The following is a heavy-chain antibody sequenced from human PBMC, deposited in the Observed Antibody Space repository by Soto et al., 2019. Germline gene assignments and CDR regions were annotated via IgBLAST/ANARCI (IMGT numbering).Heavy chain of an antibody. CDR3: GLFRRSPAYYGMDV. CDR2: ISAYNGNT. CDR1: GYTFTSYG. Sequence: QVQLVQSGAEVKKPGASVKVSCKASGYTFTSYGISWVRQAPGQGLEWMGWISAYNGNTNYAQKLQGRVTMTTDTSTSTGDRELGSLISDDTAVYYCGLFRRSPAYYGMDVWGQGTTVTVSS. V-gene: IGHV1-18*01. D-gene: IGHD2-15*01. J-gene: IGHJ6*02.